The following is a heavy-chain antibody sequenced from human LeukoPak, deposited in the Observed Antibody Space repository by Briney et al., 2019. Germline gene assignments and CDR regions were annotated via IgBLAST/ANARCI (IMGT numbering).Heavy chain of an antibody. J-gene: IGHJ5*02. D-gene: IGHD6-13*01. CDR2: IIPIFGTA. Sequence: ASVKVSCKASGGTFSSYAISWVRQAPGQGLEWMGGIIPIFGTANYAQKFQGRVTITADKSTSTAYMELSSLRSEDTAVYYCARDPHTLYSSSWSNWFDPWGQGTLVTVSS. V-gene: IGHV1-69*06. CDR1: GGTFSSYA. CDR3: ARDPHTLYSSSWSNWFDP.